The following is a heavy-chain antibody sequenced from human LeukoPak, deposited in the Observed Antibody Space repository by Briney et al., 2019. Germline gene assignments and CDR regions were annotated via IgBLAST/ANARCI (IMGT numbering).Heavy chain of an antibody. CDR3: ARDTNIVAPSRGMDA. V-gene: IGHV3-21*01. J-gene: IGHJ6*02. D-gene: IGHD5-12*01. CDR1: GFAFSSYS. CDR2: ISSSGGYI. Sequence: GGSLRLSCAASGFAFSSYSMNWVRQAPGKGLEWVSSISSSGGYIYYADSVKGRFTISRDNAKNSLYLQMNSLRAEDTAVYYCARDTNIVAPSRGMDAWGQGTTVTVSS.